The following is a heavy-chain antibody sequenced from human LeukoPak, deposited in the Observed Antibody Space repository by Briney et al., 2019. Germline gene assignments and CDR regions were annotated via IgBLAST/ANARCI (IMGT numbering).Heavy chain of an antibody. V-gene: IGHV1-8*03. Sequence: ASVKVSCKASGYTFTSYDINWVLQATGQGLEWMGWMNPNSGNTGYAQKFQGRVTITRNTSISTAYMELSSLRSEDTAVYYCARGLLRGNWFDPWGQGTLVTVSS. D-gene: IGHD3-3*01. CDR2: MNPNSGNT. CDR1: GYTFTSYD. CDR3: ARGLLRGNWFDP. J-gene: IGHJ5*02.